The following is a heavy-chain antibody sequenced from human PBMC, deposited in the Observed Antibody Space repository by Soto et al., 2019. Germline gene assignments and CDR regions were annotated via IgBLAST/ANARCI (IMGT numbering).Heavy chain of an antibody. D-gene: IGHD3-3*01. J-gene: IGHJ4*02. CDR2: ISGSGGST. Sequence: GGSLRLSCAASGFTFSSYAMSWVRQAPGKGLEWVSAISGSGGSTYYADSVKGRFTISRDNSKNTLYLQMNSLRAEDTAVYYCAKPPSGYYVAPHDYWGQGTLVTVSS. V-gene: IGHV3-23*01. CDR1: GFTFSSYA. CDR3: AKPPSGYYVAPHDY.